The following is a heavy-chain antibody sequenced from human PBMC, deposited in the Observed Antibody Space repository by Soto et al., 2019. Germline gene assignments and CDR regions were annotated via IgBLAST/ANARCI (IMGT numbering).Heavy chain of an antibody. V-gene: IGHV3-30*18. CDR3: ANGDSSGFEYFQS. J-gene: IGHJ1*01. D-gene: IGHD3-22*01. Sequence: QVPLVESGGGVVQPGMTLRLSCTASGFTFSSHGMHWVRQAPGKGLEWVAVVSFDGTNKNYADSVRGRFTISRDNSKNTLYLKMSSLRAEDTAVYYCANGDSSGFEYFQSWGQGTLVTVSS. CDR1: GFTFSSHG. CDR2: VSFDGTNK.